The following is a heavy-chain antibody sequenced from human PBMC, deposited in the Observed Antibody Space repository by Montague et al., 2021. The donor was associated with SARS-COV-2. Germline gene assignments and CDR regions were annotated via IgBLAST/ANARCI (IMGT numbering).Heavy chain of an antibody. D-gene: IGHD3-16*01. CDR1: GFSFSDFY. CDR3: ARDFPYYDTNSSPLCH. V-gene: IGHV3-7*01. Sequence: SLRLSCAASGFSFSDFYMSWARQAPGKGLEWLATIKQDGSQTYYVDSVKGRFSISRDNAKRSLYLQMNVLRGEDTAVYYCARDFPYYDTNSSPLCHWGRGTKGTVSS. CDR2: IKQDGSQT. J-gene: IGHJ6*02.